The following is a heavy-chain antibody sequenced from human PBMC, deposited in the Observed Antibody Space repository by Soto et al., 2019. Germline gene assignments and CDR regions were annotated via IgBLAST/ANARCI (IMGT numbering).Heavy chain of an antibody. CDR2: IWYDGSNK. CDR1: GFTFSSYG. CDR3: ARDGGYSYGNPDY. V-gene: IGHV3-33*01. Sequence: GGSLRLSCAASGFTFSSYGMHWVRQAPGKGLEWVAVIWYDGSNKYYADSVKGRFTISRDNSKNTLYLQMNSLRAEDTAVYYCARDGGYSYGNPDYWGQGTLVTVSS. D-gene: IGHD5-18*01. J-gene: IGHJ4*02.